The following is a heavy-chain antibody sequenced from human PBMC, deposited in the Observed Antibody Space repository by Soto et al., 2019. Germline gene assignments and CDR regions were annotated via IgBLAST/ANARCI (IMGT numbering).Heavy chain of an antibody. V-gene: IGHV4-4*02. CDR1: GGSISTSNW. D-gene: IGHD1-1*01. J-gene: IGHJ5*02. CDR2: VYHSGST. Sequence: PSETLSLTCAVSGGSISTSNWGSWVRQPPGKGLEWIGEVYHSGSTNYNPSFKSRVAMSVDKSKNQFSLKLNSVTAADTALYYCARPSTSGTRSDPWGQGTLVTVSS. CDR3: ARPSTSGTRSDP.